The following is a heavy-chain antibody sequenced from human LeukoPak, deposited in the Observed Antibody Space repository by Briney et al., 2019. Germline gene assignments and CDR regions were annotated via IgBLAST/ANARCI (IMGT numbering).Heavy chain of an antibody. Sequence: GRSLRLSCAASGFTFSSYAMSWVRQAPGKGLEWVSAISGSGGSTYYADSVKGRFTISRDNSKNTLYLQMNSLRAEDTAVYYCAEGVEAVALEYWGQGTLVTVSS. V-gene: IGHV3-23*01. CDR2: ISGSGGST. CDR1: GFTFSSYA. J-gene: IGHJ4*02. D-gene: IGHD6-19*01. CDR3: AEGVEAVALEY.